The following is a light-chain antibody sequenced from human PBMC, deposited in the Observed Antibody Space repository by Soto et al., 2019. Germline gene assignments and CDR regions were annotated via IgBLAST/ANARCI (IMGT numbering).Light chain of an antibody. V-gene: IGLV2-14*01. J-gene: IGLJ2*01. CDR1: GSDVGGYNY. CDR2: DVS. Sequence: QSALTQPASVSGSPGQWITISCTGTGSDVGGYNYVSWYQQHPGKAPKLMIYDVSNRPSGVSNRFSGSKSGNTASLTISGLQAEDEADYYCSSYTSSSTVVFGGGTQLTVL. CDR3: SSYTSSSTVV.